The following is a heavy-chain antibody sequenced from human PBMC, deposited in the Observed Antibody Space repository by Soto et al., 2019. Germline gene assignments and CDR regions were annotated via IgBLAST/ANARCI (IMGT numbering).Heavy chain of an antibody. D-gene: IGHD6-19*01. CDR3: ARRPYSGGWYDY. CDR1: GGSISSGSYY. V-gene: IGHV4-31*03. J-gene: IGHJ4*02. CDR2: IYYSGST. Sequence: QVQLQESGPGLVKPSQTLSLTCTVSGGSISSGSYYWSWIRQHPGKGLEWIGYIYYSGSTYSNPSVTSRVTISLDTSNDKFSQQLSSVTAADTAVYYCARRPYSGGWYDYWGQGTLVTVSS.